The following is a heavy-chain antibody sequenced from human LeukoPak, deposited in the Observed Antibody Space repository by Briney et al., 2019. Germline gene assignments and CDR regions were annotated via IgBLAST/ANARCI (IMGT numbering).Heavy chain of an antibody. J-gene: IGHJ4*02. Sequence: GGSLRLSCAASGFIFSNYAISWVRQAPGKGLEWVSTITTSDGNTYYADSVKGRFTVSRDNSKNTLYLQMNSLRAEDTAVYYCAKDGGLWVSAHWGDSWGRGTLVTVSS. CDR1: GFIFSNYA. D-gene: IGHD7-27*01. CDR2: ITTSDGNT. CDR3: AKDGGLWVSAHWGDS. V-gene: IGHV3-23*01.